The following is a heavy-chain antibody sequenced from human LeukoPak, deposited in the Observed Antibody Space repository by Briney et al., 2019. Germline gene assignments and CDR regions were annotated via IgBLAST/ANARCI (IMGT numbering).Heavy chain of an antibody. J-gene: IGHJ6*02. CDR1: GFTFSGYA. Sequence: GGSLRLSCAASGFTFSGYAMSWVRQAPGKGLEWVSAISGSGGSTYYADSVKGRFTISRDNSKNTLYLQMNSLRAEDTAVYYCAKGSDREQWLAPYYYYYYGMDVWGQGTTVTVSS. CDR3: AKGSDREQWLAPYYYYYYGMDV. V-gene: IGHV3-23*01. D-gene: IGHD6-19*01. CDR2: ISGSGGST.